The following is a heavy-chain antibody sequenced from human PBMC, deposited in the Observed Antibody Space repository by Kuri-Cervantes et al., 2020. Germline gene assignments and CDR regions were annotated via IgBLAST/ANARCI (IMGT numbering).Heavy chain of an antibody. D-gene: IGHD2-2*01. CDR2: IKQDGSEK. CDR1: GFTFSSYW. Sequence: GESLKISCAASGFTFSSYWMSWVRQAPGKGLEWVANIKQDGSEKYYVDSVKGRFTISRDNAKNSLYLQMNSLRAEDTAVYYCARDRGDQLLLDYWGQGTLVTVSS. CDR3: ARDRGDQLLLDY. V-gene: IGHV3-7*01. J-gene: IGHJ4*02.